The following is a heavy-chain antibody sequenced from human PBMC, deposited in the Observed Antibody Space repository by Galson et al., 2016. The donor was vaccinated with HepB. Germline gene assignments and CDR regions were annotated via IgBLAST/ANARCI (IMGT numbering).Heavy chain of an antibody. Sequence: SLRLSCAASGFTFSNYGMAWVRQAPEKGLEWVSTISDSGANTQHADSVRGRVTITRDNPRKTLYLEVNSLRADDTALYYCARGVGGVKSMFDYWGQGTRVTVSS. CDR1: GFTFSNYG. V-gene: IGHV3-23*01. D-gene: IGHD3-16*01. CDR3: ARGVGGVKSMFDY. J-gene: IGHJ4*02. CDR2: ISDSGANT.